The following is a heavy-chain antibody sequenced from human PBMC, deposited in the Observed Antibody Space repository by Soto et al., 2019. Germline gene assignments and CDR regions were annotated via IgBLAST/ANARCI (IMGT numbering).Heavy chain of an antibody. CDR3: ARGLLNTFSAYFDS. CDR1: GYMFTAYS. CDR2: INIDNGNT. J-gene: IGHJ4*02. V-gene: IGHV1-3*04. Sequence: ASVKVSCKASGYMFTAYSIHWVRQAPGQRLEWMGWINIDNGNTKSSQRFQGRVSFSRDTSASTTYMELTNLKMEDTAMYYCARGLLNTFSAYFDSWGQGTLVTAPQ. D-gene: IGHD3-16*01.